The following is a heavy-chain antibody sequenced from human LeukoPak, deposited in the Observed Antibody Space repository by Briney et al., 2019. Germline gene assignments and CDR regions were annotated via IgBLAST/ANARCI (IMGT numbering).Heavy chain of an antibody. D-gene: IGHD6-13*01. V-gene: IGHV1-69*05. CDR3: ARGSAGSSSWLYYFDY. CDR1: GGTFSSYA. CDR2: IIPIFGTA. J-gene: IGHJ4*02. Sequence: SVKVSCKASGGTFSSYAISWVRQAPGQGLEWMGGIIPIFGTANYAQKFQGRVTITTDESTSTAYMELSSLRSEDTAVYYCARGSAGSSSWLYYFDYWGQGTLVTVSS.